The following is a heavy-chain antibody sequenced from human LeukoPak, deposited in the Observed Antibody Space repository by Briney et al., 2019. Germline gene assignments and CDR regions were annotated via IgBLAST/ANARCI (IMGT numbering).Heavy chain of an antibody. V-gene: IGHV1-69*13. CDR1: GGTFSSYA. J-gene: IGHJ6*02. CDR2: IIPIFGTA. CDR3: ARGITMVRGVIILSHYYYGMDV. D-gene: IGHD3-10*01. Sequence: ASVKVSCKASGGTFSSYAISWVRQAPGQGLEWMGGIIPIFGTANYAQKFQGRVTITADESTSTAYMELSSLRSEDTAVYYCARGITMVRGVIILSHYYYGMDVWGQGTTVTVSS.